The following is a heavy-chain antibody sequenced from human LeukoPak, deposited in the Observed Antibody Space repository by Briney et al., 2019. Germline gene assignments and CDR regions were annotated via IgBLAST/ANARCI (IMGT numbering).Heavy chain of an antibody. Sequence: GGSLRLSCAASGFTFSSHGMHWVRQAPGKGLEWVALIWYDGSNKYYADSVKGRSTISRDNSKNTLYLQMNSLRAEDTAVYYCASTSPQLGTSDAFDIWGQGTMVTVSS. CDR3: ASTSPQLGTSDAFDI. D-gene: IGHD7-27*01. CDR1: GFTFSSHG. CDR2: IWYDGSNK. V-gene: IGHV3-33*03. J-gene: IGHJ3*02.